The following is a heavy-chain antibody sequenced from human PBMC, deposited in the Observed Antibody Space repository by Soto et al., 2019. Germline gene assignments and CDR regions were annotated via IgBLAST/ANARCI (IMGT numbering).Heavy chain of an antibody. CDR1: GYTFTGYY. CDR3: ARETHNWTERRLDY. V-gene: IGHV1-2*02. Sequence: ASVKVSCKASGYTFTGYYMHWVRQAPGQGLEWMGWINPNSGGTNYAQKFQGRVTMTRDTSISTAYMELSRLRSDDTAVYYCARETHNWTERRLDYWGQGTLVTVSS. J-gene: IGHJ4*02. D-gene: IGHD1-20*01. CDR2: INPNSGGT.